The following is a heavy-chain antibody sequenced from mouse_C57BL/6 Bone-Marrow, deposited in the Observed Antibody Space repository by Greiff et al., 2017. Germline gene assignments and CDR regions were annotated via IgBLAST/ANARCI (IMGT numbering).Heavy chain of an antibody. CDR1: GYTFTSYG. Sequence: QVQLQQSGAELARPGASVKLSCTASGYTFTSYGISWVKQRTGQGLEWIGEIYPRSGNTYYNEKFKGKATLTADKSSSTAYMELRSLTSEDSAVYFCARFYYDYDGFAYWGQGTLVTVSA. CDR2: IYPRSGNT. CDR3: ARFYYDYDGFAY. D-gene: IGHD2-4*01. V-gene: IGHV1-81*01. J-gene: IGHJ3*01.